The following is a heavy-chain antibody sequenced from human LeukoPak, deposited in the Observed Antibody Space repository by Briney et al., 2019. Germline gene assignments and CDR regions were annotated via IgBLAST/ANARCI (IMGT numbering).Heavy chain of an antibody. CDR3: ARGYSSSGT. J-gene: IGHJ4*02. V-gene: IGHV1-46*01. CDR1: GYSFTSYY. CDR2: INPSGGST. D-gene: IGHD6-13*01. Sequence: ASVKVSCKASGYSFTSYYIHWVRQAPGQGLEWMGIINPSGGSTTYAQNFQGRVTMIRETSTSTVYMELSSLRSEDTAVYYCARGYSSSGTWGQGTLVTVSS.